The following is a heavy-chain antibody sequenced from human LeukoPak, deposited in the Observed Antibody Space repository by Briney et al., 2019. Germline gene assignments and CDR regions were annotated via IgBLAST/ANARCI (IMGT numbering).Heavy chain of an antibody. CDR1: GDSVSSNSAA. Sequence: SQTLSLTCAISGDSVSSNSAAWNWIRQSPSRGLEWLGRTYYRSKWYNDYAVSVKSRITINPDTSKNQFSLQLNSVTPEDTAVYYCAREFSSGWYTPYYYYGMDVWGQGTTVTVSS. J-gene: IGHJ6*02. CDR2: TYYRSKWYN. CDR3: AREFSSGWYTPYYYYGMDV. V-gene: IGHV6-1*01. D-gene: IGHD6-19*01.